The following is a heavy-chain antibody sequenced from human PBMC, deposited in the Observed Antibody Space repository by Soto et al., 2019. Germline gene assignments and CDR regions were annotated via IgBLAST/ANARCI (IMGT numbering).Heavy chain of an antibody. CDR3: ARVPYVDIEATTDDAFDI. CDR2: INPSGGST. J-gene: IGHJ3*02. CDR1: GYTFTSYY. Sequence: ASVKVSCKASGYTFTSYYMHWVRQAPGQGLEWMGIINPSGGSTSYAQKFQGRVTMTRDTSTSTVYMELSSLRSEDTAVYYCARVPYVDIEATTDDAFDIWGQGTMVTVSS. V-gene: IGHV1-46*03. D-gene: IGHD5-12*01.